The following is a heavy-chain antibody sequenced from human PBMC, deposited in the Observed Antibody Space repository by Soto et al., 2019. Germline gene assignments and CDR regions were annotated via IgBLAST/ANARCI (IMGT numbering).Heavy chain of an antibody. D-gene: IGHD3-3*01. J-gene: IGHJ5*02. V-gene: IGHV4-30-2*01. Sequence: SETLSLTCAVSGGSISSDSQSWTWIRQPPGKGLEWIGYIYHSGSTYFNPSLKSRITMSVDKSKNQFSLKLNSATAADTAVYYCARGSGVAAQGELDPWGQGTLVTVSS. CDR2: IYHSGST. CDR3: ARGSGVAAQGELDP. CDR1: GGSISSDSQS.